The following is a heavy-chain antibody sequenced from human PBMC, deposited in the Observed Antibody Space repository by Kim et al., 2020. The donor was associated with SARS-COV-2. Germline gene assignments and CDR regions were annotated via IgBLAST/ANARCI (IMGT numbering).Heavy chain of an antibody. D-gene: IGHD3-9*01. J-gene: IGHJ4*03. Sequence: SETLSLTCTVSGGSISSTSSYWGWIRQPPGKGLEWIGSIYYTGSIFYSSSLKSRLSISVDTSQNLFSLKLMSVTAADTAVYYCARQGYHIVTGYGYFDSWGHGTLVPLSS. CDR1: GGSISSTSSY. V-gene: IGHV4-39*01. CDR3: ARQGYHIVTGYGYFDS. CDR2: IYYTGSI.